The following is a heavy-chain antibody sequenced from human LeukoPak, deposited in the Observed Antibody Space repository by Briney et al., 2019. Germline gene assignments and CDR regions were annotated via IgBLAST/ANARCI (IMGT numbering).Heavy chain of an antibody. D-gene: IGHD1-1*01. CDR1: GFTFSSYW. V-gene: IGHV3-74*01. J-gene: IGHJ5*02. CDR2: INTDGSTT. Sequence: PGGSPRLSCAASGFTFSSYWIHWVRQAPGEGLVWVSRINTDGSTTTYADSVKGRFTISRDNAKNTAFLQMTSLRAEDTAVYYCARVARDSWNWFDPWGQGTLVTVSS. CDR3: ARVARDSWNWFDP.